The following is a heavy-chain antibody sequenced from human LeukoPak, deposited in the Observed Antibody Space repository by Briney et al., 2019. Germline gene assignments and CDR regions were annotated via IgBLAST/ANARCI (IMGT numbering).Heavy chain of an antibody. Sequence: NPSETLSLTCTVSGGSISSYYWSWLRQPPGKGLEWIGYMYYGGSTNYNPSLKSRVTISADTSKNQFSLKLSSVTAADTAMYYCARRVDLWREAPDAFDIWGRGTMVTVSS. CDR3: ARRVDLWREAPDAFDI. J-gene: IGHJ3*02. D-gene: IGHD3-3*01. CDR1: GGSISSYY. V-gene: IGHV4-59*08. CDR2: MYYGGST.